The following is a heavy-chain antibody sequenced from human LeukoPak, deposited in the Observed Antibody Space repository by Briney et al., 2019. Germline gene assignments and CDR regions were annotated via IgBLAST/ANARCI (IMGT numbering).Heavy chain of an antibody. Sequence: PSETLSLTCAVYGESFRPYYWTWLRQPPGKGLEWIGEISHSGTTNYNPSLKSRGTISVDTCKRQFSLRLGSVTAAYTAVCYGAEGDYGNQRSNNWFDPWGQGTLVTVSS. CDR3: AEGDYGNQRSNNWFDP. D-gene: IGHD4-11*01. J-gene: IGHJ5*02. CDR1: GESFRPYY. CDR2: ISHSGTT. V-gene: IGHV4-34*01.